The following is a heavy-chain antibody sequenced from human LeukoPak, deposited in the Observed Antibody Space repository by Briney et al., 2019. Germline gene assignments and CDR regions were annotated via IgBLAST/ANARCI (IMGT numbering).Heavy chain of an antibody. CDR3: ARGQWFRAF. D-gene: IGHD3-10*01. CDR2: VHYSGSA. V-gene: IGHV4-34*01. J-gene: IGHJ4*02. CDR1: GGSFSGYY. Sequence: SETLSLTCAVYGGSFSGYYWTWIRQSPGRGLEWIGEVHYSGSATYNPSLKSRVTISVDTSINQFSLKMDSVTAADTAVYYCARGQWFRAFWSRGTPVTVSS.